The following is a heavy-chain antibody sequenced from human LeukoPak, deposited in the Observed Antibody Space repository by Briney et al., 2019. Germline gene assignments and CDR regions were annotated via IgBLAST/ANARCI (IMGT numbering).Heavy chain of an antibody. Sequence: GGSLRLSCAASGFSFSGYGMSWVRQAPGKGLEWVAFISRTSSDIYHADSVKGRFTISRDNAKNSLYLQMNSLRAEDTAVYYCARDLPAAVDWGQGTLVTVSS. D-gene: IGHD2-2*01. CDR1: GFSFSGYG. J-gene: IGHJ4*02. CDR3: ARDLPAAVD. V-gene: IGHV3-21*01. CDR2: ISRTSSDI.